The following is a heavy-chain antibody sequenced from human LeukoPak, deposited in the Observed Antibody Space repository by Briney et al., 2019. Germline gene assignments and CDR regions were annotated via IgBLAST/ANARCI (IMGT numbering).Heavy chain of an antibody. V-gene: IGHV4-34*01. D-gene: IGHD3-9*01. CDR1: GGSFSGYY. CDR3: ARDSAPDWAQAFDI. J-gene: IGHJ3*02. CDR2: INHSGSI. Sequence: SGTLSLTCAVYGGSFSGYYWSWIRQPPGKGLEWIGEINHSGSINYNPSLKSRVTISVDTSKNQFSLKLSSVTAADTAVYYCARDSAPDWAQAFDIWGQGTMVTVSS.